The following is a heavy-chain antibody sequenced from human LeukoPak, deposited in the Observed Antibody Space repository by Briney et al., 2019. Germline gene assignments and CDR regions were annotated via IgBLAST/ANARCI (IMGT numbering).Heavy chain of an antibody. V-gene: IGHV4-59*01. J-gene: IGHJ4*02. CDR1: GGSISTYY. CDR3: ARGGGYASPIGY. Sequence: SETLSLTCTLSGGSISTYYWSWIRHPPGKGLELIGYIYHSGSTNYNPSLKSRVTISVDTSENQFSLKLSSVTAADTAVYYCARGGGYASPIGYWGQGALVTVSS. D-gene: IGHD5-12*01. CDR2: IYHSGST.